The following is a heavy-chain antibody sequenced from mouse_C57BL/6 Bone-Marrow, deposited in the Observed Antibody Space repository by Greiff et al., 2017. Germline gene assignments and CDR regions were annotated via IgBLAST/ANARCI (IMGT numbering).Heavy chain of an antibody. D-gene: IGHD2-2*01. J-gene: IGHJ2*01. V-gene: IGHV1-82*01. CDR2: IYPGDGDT. Sequence: QVQLHQSGPELVKPGASVKISCKASGYAFSSSWMNWVKQRPGKGLEWIGRIYPGDGDTNYNGKFKGKATLTADKSYSTAYMQLSSLTSEDSAVYFCARFIYYGYYFDDWGQGTTLTVSS. CDR1: GYAFSSSW. CDR3: ARFIYYGYYFDD.